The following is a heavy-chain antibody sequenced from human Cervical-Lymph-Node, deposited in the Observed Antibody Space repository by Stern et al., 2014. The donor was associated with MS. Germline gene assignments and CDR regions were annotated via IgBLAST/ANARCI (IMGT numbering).Heavy chain of an antibody. D-gene: IGHD4-17*01. CDR1: GYSFTSYW. CDR3: ARPTVTSGYFDY. J-gene: IGHJ4*02. V-gene: IGHV5-51*01. CDR2: IYPGGSHT. Sequence: EVQLVESGAEVKKPGESLKISCKGSGYSFTSYWIGWVRQVPGKGLEWGGIIYPGGSHTRYSPSCQGQVTISADKSISTAYLQWSSLKASDTAMYYCARPTVTSGYFDYWGQGTLVTVSS.